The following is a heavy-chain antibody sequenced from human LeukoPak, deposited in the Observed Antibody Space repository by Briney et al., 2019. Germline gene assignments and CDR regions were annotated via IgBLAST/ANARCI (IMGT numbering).Heavy chain of an antibody. J-gene: IGHJ6*03. V-gene: IGHV3-43D*03. CDR1: GFTFDDYA. Sequence: GGSLRLSCAASGFTFDDYAMHWVRQAPGKGLEWVSLISWDGGGTYYADSVKGRFTISRDNSKNSLYLQMNSLRAEDTALYYCAKDKGAGDYYYYMDVWGKGTTVTVSS. CDR2: ISWDGGGT. CDR3: AKDKGAGDYYYYMDV. D-gene: IGHD1-26*01.